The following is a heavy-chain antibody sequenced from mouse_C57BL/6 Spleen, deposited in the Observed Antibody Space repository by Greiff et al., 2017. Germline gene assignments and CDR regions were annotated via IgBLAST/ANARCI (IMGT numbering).Heavy chain of an antibody. CDR2: IHPNSGST. V-gene: IGHV1-64*01. J-gene: IGHJ4*01. Sequence: QVQLQQPGAALVKPGASVKLSCKASGYTFTSYWMHWVKQRSGQGLEWIGMIHPNSGSTNYNEKFKSKATLTVDKSTSTAYMQLSSLTSEDSAVYYCARGELYDAMDYWGQGTSVTVSS. CDR1: GYTFTSYW. CDR3: ARGELYDAMDY. D-gene: IGHD3-3*01.